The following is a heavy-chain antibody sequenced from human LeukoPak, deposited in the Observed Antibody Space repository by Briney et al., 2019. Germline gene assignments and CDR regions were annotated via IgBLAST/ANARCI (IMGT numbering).Heavy chain of an antibody. D-gene: IGHD1-26*01. Sequence: GGSLRLSCAASGFTFSSYAMSWFRRAPPKELQGFSAISGSGGSTYYAHSLKGRFTISRDNSKNTLYLQMNSLRAEDTAVYYCAKDGGSYLWDYWGQGTLVTVSS. CDR3: AKDGGSYLWDY. J-gene: IGHJ4*02. V-gene: IGHV3-23*01. CDR1: GFTFSSYA. CDR2: ISGSGGST.